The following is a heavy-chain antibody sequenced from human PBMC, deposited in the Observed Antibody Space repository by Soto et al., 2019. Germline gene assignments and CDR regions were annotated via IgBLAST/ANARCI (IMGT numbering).Heavy chain of an antibody. V-gene: IGHV4-30-2*01. Sequence: PSETLSLTCSVSGASVTRDGNCWTWIRQPPGKGLEFVASIYHGGSTFYNPSLRSRVTISLDRSKNQFSLKLTSVTAADTAVYEGAREVDGYRKFVDWGQGLL. J-gene: IGHJ4*02. CDR1: GASVTRDGNC. CDR2: IYHGGST. D-gene: IGHD5-12*01. CDR3: AREVDGYRKFVD.